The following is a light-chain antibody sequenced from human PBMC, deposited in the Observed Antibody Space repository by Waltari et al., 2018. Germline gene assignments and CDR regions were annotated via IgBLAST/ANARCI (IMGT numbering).Light chain of an antibody. CDR2: AAA. CDR3: LQHNSYPYS. CDR1: QGISSY. J-gene: IGKJ2*03. Sequence: DIQMTQSPSSLSASVGDTVTITCRASQGISSYLNWFQQKPGKAPKLLIYAAATLQSGVPSRFSGGGSGTEFTLTISSLQPEDFAAYYCLQHNSYPYSFGQGTKVESK. V-gene: IGKV1-17*01.